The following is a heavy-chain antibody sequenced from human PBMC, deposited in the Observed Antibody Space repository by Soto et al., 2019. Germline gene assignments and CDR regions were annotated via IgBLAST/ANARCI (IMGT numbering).Heavy chain of an antibody. CDR1: GYTFTSYG. V-gene: IGHV1-18*01. D-gene: IGHD2-15*01. CDR2: ISAYNGNT. CDR3: ARVSGGSGDFDY. Sequence: ASVKVSCKASGYTFTSYGISCGRQAPGQGLEWMGWISAYNGNTNYAQKLQGRVTMTTDTSTSTAYMEPRSLRSDDTAVYYCARVSGGSGDFDYWGQGTLVTVSS. J-gene: IGHJ4*02.